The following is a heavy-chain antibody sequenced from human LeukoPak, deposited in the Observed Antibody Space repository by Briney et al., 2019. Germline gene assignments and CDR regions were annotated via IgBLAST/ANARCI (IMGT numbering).Heavy chain of an antibody. CDR3: ARMDAYYYYMDV. Sequence: GESLKISCKGTGYRFISYWIGWVRQMPGKGLEWMGIIYPGDSDTRYSPSFQGQVTISADKSISTAYLQWSSLTASDTAMYYCARMDAYYYYMDVWGKGTTVTVSS. D-gene: IGHD2-2*03. J-gene: IGHJ6*03. CDR1: GYRFISYW. V-gene: IGHV5-51*01. CDR2: IYPGDSDT.